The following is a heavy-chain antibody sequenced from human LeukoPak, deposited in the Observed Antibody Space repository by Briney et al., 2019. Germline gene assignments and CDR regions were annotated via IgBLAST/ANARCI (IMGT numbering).Heavy chain of an antibody. CDR1: GFTFSSHG. Sequence: GGSLRLSCAASGFTFSSHGMHWVRQAPGKGLEWVAFIRYDGSNKYYADSVKGRFTISRDNSKNTLYLQMNSLRAEDTAVYYCGWDGSGSYTVDYWGQGTLVTASS. V-gene: IGHV3-30*02. CDR3: GWDGSGSYTVDY. CDR2: IRYDGSNK. D-gene: IGHD3-10*01. J-gene: IGHJ4*02.